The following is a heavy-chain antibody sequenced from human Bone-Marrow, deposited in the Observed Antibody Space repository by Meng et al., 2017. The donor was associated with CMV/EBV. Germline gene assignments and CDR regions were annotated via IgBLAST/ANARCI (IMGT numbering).Heavy chain of an antibody. CDR1: GFTFSSYA. CDR2: ISYDGSNK. J-gene: IGHJ4*02. Sequence: GESLKISCAASGFTFSSYAMHWVRQAPGKGLEWVAVISYDGSNKYYADSVKGRFTISRDNSKNTLYLQMNSLRAEDTAVYYCARDSSSTGVYWGQGTLVTVSS. D-gene: IGHD2-2*01. V-gene: IGHV3-30*04. CDR3: ARDSSSTGVY.